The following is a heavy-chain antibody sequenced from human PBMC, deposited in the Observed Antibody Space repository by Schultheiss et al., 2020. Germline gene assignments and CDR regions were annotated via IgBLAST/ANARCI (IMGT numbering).Heavy chain of an antibody. Sequence: GSLRLSCTASGFTFGDYTMIWFRQAPGKGLEWVGVIRSKAYGGTTEYAASVKGRFTISREDSKSIAYLQMNSLKTGDTAVYYCARLGSLAGIFDYWGQGTLVTVAS. CDR2: IRSKAYGGTT. V-gene: IGHV3-49*03. D-gene: IGHD3-10*01. J-gene: IGHJ4*02. CDR3: ARLGSLAGIFDY. CDR1: GFTFGDYT.